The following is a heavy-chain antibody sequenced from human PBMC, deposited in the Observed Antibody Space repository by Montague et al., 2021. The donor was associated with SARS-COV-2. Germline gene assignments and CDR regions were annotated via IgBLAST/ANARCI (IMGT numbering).Heavy chain of an antibody. CDR1: GGSISSYY. D-gene: IGHD6-13*01. Sequence: SETLSLTCTVSGGSISSYYWSWIRQPPGKGLEWIGYIYYSGSTNYNPSLKSRVTISVDTSKNQFSLKLSSVTAADTAVYYCAREREGHSSSWYLDYWGQGTLVTVSS. J-gene: IGHJ4*02. V-gene: IGHV4-59*01. CDR3: AREREGHSSSWYLDY. CDR2: IYYSGST.